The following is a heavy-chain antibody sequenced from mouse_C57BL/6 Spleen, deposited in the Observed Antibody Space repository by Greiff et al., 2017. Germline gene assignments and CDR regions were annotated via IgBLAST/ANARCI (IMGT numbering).Heavy chain of an antibody. CDR1: GYTFTSSW. CDR3: TRSDYGSSYVYYFDY. CDR2: IYPGNSDT. J-gene: IGHJ2*01. V-gene: IGHV1-5*01. Sequence: EVQLQQSGTVLARPGASVKMSCKTSGYTFTSSWMHWVKQRPGQGLEWIGAIYPGNSDTSYNQKFKGKAKLTAVTSASTAYMELSSLTNEDSAVYYCTRSDYGSSYVYYFDYWGQGTTLTVSS. D-gene: IGHD1-1*01.